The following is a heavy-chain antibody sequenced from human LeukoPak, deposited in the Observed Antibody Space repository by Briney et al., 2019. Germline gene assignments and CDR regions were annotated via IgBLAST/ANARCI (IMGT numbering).Heavy chain of an antibody. Sequence: GGSLRLSCAASGFTFSSYAMHWVRQAPGKGLEWVAVISYDGSNKYDADSVKGRFTISRDNSKNTLYLQMNSLRAEDTAVYYCAREQGVRYYFDYWGQGTLVTVSS. D-gene: IGHD3-10*01. CDR1: GFTFSSYA. CDR3: AREQGVRYYFDY. V-gene: IGHV3-30*04. J-gene: IGHJ4*02. CDR2: ISYDGSNK.